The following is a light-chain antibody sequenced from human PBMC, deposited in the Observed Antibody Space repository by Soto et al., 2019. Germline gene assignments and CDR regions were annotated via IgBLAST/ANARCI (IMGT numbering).Light chain of an antibody. V-gene: IGKV3-20*01. CDR2: GAS. J-gene: IGKJ4*01. CDR1: QSVTGSY. Sequence: EIVLTQSPGTLSLSPGERATLSCRARQSVTGSYLAWYQQRPGQAPRLLMYGASSRATGIPDRFSGSGSGTDFTLTISRLEPEDFAVYYCQQYGSSPRTFGGGTKVEIK. CDR3: QQYGSSPRT.